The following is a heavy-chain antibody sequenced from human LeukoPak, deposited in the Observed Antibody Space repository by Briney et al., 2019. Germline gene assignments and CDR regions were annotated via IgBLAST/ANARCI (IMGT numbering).Heavy chain of an antibody. V-gene: IGHV3-21*01. CDR2: ISSTNTYM. CDR3: ARLLEYRDYSHFDY. D-gene: IGHD4-17*01. Sequence: PGGSLRLSCAASGFTFSTYSMAWVRQAPGKGLEWVSSISSTNTYMYYADSVKGRFTISRDNAKKSLYLQMNSLRAEDTAVYYCARLLEYRDYSHFDYWGQGTLVTVSS. CDR1: GFTFSTYS. J-gene: IGHJ4*02.